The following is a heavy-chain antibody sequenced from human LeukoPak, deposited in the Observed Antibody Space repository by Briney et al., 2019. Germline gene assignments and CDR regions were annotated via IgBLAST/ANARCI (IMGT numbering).Heavy chain of an antibody. CDR2: LNHSGIT. V-gene: IGHV4-34*01. CDR1: GGSFSGYY. D-gene: IGHD3-3*01. J-gene: IGHJ6*03. CDR3: ARARITIFGVVILNYYYYMDV. Sequence: SETLSLTCAVYGGSFSGYYWSWIRQPPGKGLGWIGELNHSGITNYNPSLSTPVTISVDTYKHQFSLKLRSVTAADTAVYYCARARITIFGVVILNYYYYMDVWGKGTTVTVSS.